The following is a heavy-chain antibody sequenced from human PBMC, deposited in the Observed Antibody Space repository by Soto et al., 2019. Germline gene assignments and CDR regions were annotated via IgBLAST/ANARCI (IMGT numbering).Heavy chain of an antibody. CDR1: GFTFSSYG. Sequence: ESGGGVVQPGRSLRLSCAASGFTFSSYGFHWVRQAPGKGLAWVAVISYDGRRKNYADSAKGRFTISRDDSKNTVYLQMNSLRPEDTAVYYCAKTRGYSYDYGMGVWGQGTPVAVSS. V-gene: IGHV3-30*18. J-gene: IGHJ6*02. D-gene: IGHD5-18*01. CDR3: AKTRGYSYDYGMGV. CDR2: ISYDGRRK.